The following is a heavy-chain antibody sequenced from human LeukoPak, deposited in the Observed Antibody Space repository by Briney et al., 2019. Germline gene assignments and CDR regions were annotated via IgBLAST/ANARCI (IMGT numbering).Heavy chain of an antibody. CDR2: IYYSGST. Sequence: SETLSLTCTVSGGSISSSSYYWGWIRQPPGKGLEWIGSIYYSGSTYYNPSLKSRVTISVDTSKNQFSLKLSSVTAADTAVYYCARARYSSGWYPKWGQGTLVTVSS. CDR3: ARARYSSGWYPK. V-gene: IGHV4-39*07. J-gene: IGHJ4*02. CDR1: GGSISSSSYY. D-gene: IGHD6-19*01.